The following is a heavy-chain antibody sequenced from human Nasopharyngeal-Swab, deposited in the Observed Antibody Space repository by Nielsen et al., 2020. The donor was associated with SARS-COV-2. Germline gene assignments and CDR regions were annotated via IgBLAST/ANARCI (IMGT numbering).Heavy chain of an antibody. CDR1: GFDFWKYA. CDR3: AKDDFCPACAFDV. CDR2: VSNNDGSLT. V-gene: IGHV3-23*01. Sequence: GESLKISCAASGFDFWKYAMSWVRQDPGKGLEWVSTVSNNDGSLTFYADSVKGRFTISRDTSKNTVSLQMNSLRAEDTAVYYCAKDDFCPACAFDVWGQGTIVTVSS. J-gene: IGHJ3*01. D-gene: IGHD2-21*02.